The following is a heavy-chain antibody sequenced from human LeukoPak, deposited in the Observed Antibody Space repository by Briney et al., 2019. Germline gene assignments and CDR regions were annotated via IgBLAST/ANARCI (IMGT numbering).Heavy chain of an antibody. V-gene: IGHV3-33*08. J-gene: IGHJ6*02. CDR2: IWYDGSNK. D-gene: IGHD3-22*01. CDR1: GFTFSSYG. Sequence: GGSLRLSCAASGFTFSSYGMHWVRQAPGKGLEWVAVIWYDGSNKYYADSVKGRFTISRDNSKNTLYLQMNSLRAEDTAVYYCARDLYYDSSGYPHYYYGMDVWGQGTTVTVSS. CDR3: ARDLYYDSSGYPHYYYGMDV.